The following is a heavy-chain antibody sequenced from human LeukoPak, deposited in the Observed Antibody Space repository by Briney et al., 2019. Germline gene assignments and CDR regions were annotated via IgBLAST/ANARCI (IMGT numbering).Heavy chain of an antibody. CDR2: IKSKTDGGTT. Sequence: GGSLRLSCAASGFTFSNAWMSWVRQAPGKGLEWVGRIKSKTDGGTTDYAAPVTGRFTISRDDSKNTLYLQMNSLKTEDTAVYYCTTDRRGSGWPYSYYYGMDVWGQGTTVTVSS. D-gene: IGHD6-19*01. V-gene: IGHV3-15*01. J-gene: IGHJ6*02. CDR1: GFTFSNAW. CDR3: TTDRRGSGWPYSYYYGMDV.